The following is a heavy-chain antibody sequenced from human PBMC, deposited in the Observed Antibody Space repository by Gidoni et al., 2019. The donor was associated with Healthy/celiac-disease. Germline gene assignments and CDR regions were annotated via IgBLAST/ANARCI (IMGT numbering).Heavy chain of an antibody. CDR2: TRNKANSYTT. CDR1: GFTFSDHY. V-gene: IGHV3-72*01. CDR3: AREDFWSGYPFDY. J-gene: IGHJ4*02. Sequence: EVQLVESGGGLVQPGGCLRLSCAASGFTFSDHYMDWVSQAPGKGLEWVGRTRNKANSYTTEYAASVKGRFTISRDDSKNSLYLQMNSLKTEDTAVYYCAREDFWSGYPFDYWGQGTLVTVSS. D-gene: IGHD3-3*01.